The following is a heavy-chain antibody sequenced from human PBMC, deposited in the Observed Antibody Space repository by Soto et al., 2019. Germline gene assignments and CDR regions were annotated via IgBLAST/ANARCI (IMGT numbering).Heavy chain of an antibody. D-gene: IGHD3-10*01. V-gene: IGHV3-72*01. CDR2: TRNKASNYAS. CDR3: AGDTGGVYDF. Sequence: GGSLRLSCTASGFRFSDYYMDWVRQLPGKGLEWVGRTRNKASNYASEYAPSLKGRLTISRHDSEDSMFLQLNSLKIEDTAVYSCAGDTGGVYDFWGQGALVTVSS. J-gene: IGHJ4*02. CDR1: GFRFSDYY.